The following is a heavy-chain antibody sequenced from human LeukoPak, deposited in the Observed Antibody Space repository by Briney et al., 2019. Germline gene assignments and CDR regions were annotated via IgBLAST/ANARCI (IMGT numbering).Heavy chain of an antibody. Sequence: GGSLRLSCAASGFTFSTYGIHWVRRARGKGLEWVAVISHDGSYKYYADSVKGRFIVSRDNSKNTLYLQMNSLRAEDTAVYFCAKGDKMLTWRRTYNRFDPWGQGTLVTVSS. CDR3: AKGDKMLTWRRTYNRFDP. CDR1: GFTFSTYG. J-gene: IGHJ5*02. V-gene: IGHV3-30*18. CDR2: ISHDGSYK. D-gene: IGHD3-16*01.